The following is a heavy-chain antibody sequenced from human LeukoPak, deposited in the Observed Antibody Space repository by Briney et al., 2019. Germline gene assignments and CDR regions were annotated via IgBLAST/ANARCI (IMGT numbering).Heavy chain of an antibody. CDR3: ARAYGLDY. CDR1: GFTFSSYA. D-gene: IGHD4-17*01. J-gene: IGHJ4*02. V-gene: IGHV3-30-3*01. Sequence: GGSLRLSCAASGFTFSSYAMHWVRQAPGKGLEWVAVISYDGSNKYYADSVKGRFTISRYNSKNTLYLEMNSLRAEDTAVYYCARAYGLDYWGQGTLVTVSS. CDR2: ISYDGSNK.